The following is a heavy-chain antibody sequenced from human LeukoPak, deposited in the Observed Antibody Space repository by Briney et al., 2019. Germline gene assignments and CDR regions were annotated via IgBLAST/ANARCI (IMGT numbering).Heavy chain of an antibody. J-gene: IGHJ4*02. CDR3: AKDPLEFGYGRYYFDY. D-gene: IGHD3-10*01. V-gene: IGHV3-48*01. Sequence: AGGSLRLSCAASGFTFSSYSMNWVRQAPGKGLEWVSYNSSSSSTIYYADSVKGRFTISRDNAKNSLYLQMNSLRAEDTAVYYCAKDPLEFGYGRYYFDYWGQGTLVSVSS. CDR1: GFTFSSYS. CDR2: NSSSSSTI.